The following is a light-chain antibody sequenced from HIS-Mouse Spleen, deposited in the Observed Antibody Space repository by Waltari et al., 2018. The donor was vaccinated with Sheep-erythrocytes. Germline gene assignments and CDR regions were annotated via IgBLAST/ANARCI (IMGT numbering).Light chain of an antibody. V-gene: IGKV1-5*03. CDR3: QQYNSYPLT. CDR1: HSISSW. Sequence: DIQMTQSPSTLSASVGDRVTIPCRASHSISSWLAWYQQKPGKAPKLLIFKASSLERGVPSRFSGSGSGTEFTLTISSLQPDDFATYYCQQYNSYPLTFGGGTKVEIK. CDR2: KAS. J-gene: IGKJ4*01.